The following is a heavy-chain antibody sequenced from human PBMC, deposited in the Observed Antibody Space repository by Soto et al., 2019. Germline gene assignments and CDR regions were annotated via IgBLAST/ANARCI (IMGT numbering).Heavy chain of an antibody. CDR3: ANHTGSGWKYYFDY. J-gene: IGHJ4*02. CDR1: GFTFSTYG. CDR2: ISSSSSYI. D-gene: IGHD6-19*01. Sequence: PGGSLRLSCAASGFTFSTYGMHWVRQAPGKGLEWVSSISSSSSYIYYADSVKGRFTISRDNAKNSLYLQMNSMRAEDTAVYYCANHTGSGWKYYFDYWGQGTLVTVSS. V-gene: IGHV3-21*01.